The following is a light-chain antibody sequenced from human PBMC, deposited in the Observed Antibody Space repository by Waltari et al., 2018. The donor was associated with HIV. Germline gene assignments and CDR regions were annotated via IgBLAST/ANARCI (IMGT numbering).Light chain of an antibody. CDR1: TSNIGSNT. Sequence: QSVLTQPPSASGTPGQRVTISCSGSTSNIGSNTINWYQQLPGTAPKLLIYSNTQRPSGVLARVSGSKSGTSASRAISGLQSEDEADYSCAAWDDSLNGPVFGGGTKLTVL. CDR2: SNT. V-gene: IGLV1-44*01. J-gene: IGLJ3*02. CDR3: AAWDDSLNGPV.